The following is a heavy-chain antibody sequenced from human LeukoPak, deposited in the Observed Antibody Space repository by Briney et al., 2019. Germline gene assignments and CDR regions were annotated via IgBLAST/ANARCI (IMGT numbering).Heavy chain of an antibody. CDR1: GGSISSGDYY. CDR2: IYYSGST. Sequence: PSQTLSLTCTVSGGSISSGDYYWSWIRQPPGKGLEWIGYIYYSGSTYYNPSLKSRVTISVDTSKNQFSLKLSSETAADTAVYYCARDGYYGSGSPHYMDVWGKGTTVTVSS. CDR3: ARDGYYGSGSPHYMDV. J-gene: IGHJ6*03. D-gene: IGHD3-10*01. V-gene: IGHV4-30-4*08.